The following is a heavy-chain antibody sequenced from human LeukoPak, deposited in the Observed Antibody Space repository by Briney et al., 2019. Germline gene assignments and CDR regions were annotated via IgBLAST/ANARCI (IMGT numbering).Heavy chain of an antibody. D-gene: IGHD3-10*01. V-gene: IGHV1-2*02. CDR2: INPNSGGT. CDR3: ARSVGLRDAFDI. J-gene: IGHJ3*02. CDR1: GYTFTGYY. Sequence: GASVKVSCKASGYTFTGYYMHWVRPAPGQGLEWMGWINPNSGGTNYAQKFQGRVTMTRDTSISTAYMELSRLRSDDTAVYYCARSVGLRDAFDIWGQGTMVTVSS.